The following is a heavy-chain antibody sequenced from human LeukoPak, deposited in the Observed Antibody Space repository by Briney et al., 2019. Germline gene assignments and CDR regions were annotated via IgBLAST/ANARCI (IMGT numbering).Heavy chain of an antibody. V-gene: IGHV1-2*02. D-gene: IGHD6-19*01. CDR2: INPNSGGT. J-gene: IGHJ3*02. Sequence: GASVKVSCKASGYTFTGYYMHWVRQAPGQGLEWMGWINPNSGGTNYAQKFQGRVTMTRDTSISTAYMELSRLRSDDTAVYYCARVGGGCYLNAFDIWGQGTMVTVSS. CDR3: ARVGGGCYLNAFDI. CDR1: GYTFTGYY.